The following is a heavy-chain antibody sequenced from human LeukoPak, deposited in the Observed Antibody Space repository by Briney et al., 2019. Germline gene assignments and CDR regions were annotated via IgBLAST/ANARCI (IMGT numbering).Heavy chain of an antibody. CDR2: ISNDGSST. J-gene: IGHJ4*02. D-gene: IGHD2-21*01. V-gene: IGHV3-74*01. CDR3: ARSLIPYFDY. Sequence: GGSLRLSCAASGFTFSTYWMHWVRQAPGKGLVWVSRISNDGSSTNHADSVKGRFTISRDNAKNSLYLQMNSLRAEDTAVYYCARSLIPYFDYWGQGTLVTVSS. CDR1: GFTFSTYW.